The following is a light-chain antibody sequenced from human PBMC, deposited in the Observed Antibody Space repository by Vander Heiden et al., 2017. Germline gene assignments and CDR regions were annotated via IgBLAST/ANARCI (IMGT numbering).Light chain of an antibody. J-gene: IGLJ3*02. CDR2: EVS. Sequence: QSALTQPASVSGSPGQSITISCTGTSSDVGSYHLVSWYQQHPGKAPKLMIYEVSKRPSGVSNRFSGSKSGNTASLTISGLQAEDEADYYCCSYAGSSTSWVFGGGTKLTVL. V-gene: IGLV2-23*02. CDR3: CSYAGSSTSWV. CDR1: SSDVGSYHL.